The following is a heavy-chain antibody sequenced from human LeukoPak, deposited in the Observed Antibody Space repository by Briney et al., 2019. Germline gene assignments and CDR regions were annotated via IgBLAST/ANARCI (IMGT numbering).Heavy chain of an antibody. V-gene: IGHV3-9*03. Sequence: PGGSLRLSCAASGFTFDDYAMHWVRQAPGKGLEWVSGISWNSGSIGYADSVKGRFTISRDNAKNSLYLQMNSLRAEDMALYYCAKDYGSGSYDYYYGMDVWGQGTTVTVSS. J-gene: IGHJ6*02. CDR2: ISWNSGSI. CDR3: AKDYGSGSYDYYYGMDV. D-gene: IGHD3-10*01. CDR1: GFTFDDYA.